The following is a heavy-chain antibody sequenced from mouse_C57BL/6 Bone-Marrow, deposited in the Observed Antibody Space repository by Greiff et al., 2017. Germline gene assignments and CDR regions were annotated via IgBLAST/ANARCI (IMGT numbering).Heavy chain of an antibody. CDR1: GYAFSSSW. D-gene: IGHD4-1*01. CDR2: IYPGDGDT. CDR3: AQLGTEAMDY. Sequence: QVQLKQSGPELVKPGASVKISCKASGYAFSSSWMNWVKQRPGKGLEWIGRIYPGDGDTNYNGKFKGKATLTADKSSSTAYMQLSSLTSEDSAVYFCAQLGTEAMDYWGQGTSVTVSS. V-gene: IGHV1-82*01. J-gene: IGHJ4*01.